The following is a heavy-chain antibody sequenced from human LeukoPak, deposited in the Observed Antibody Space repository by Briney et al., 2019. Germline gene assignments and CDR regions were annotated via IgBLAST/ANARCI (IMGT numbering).Heavy chain of an antibody. CDR2: FDPEDGET. D-gene: IGHD3-22*01. Sequence: ASVKVSCKVSGYTLTELSMHWVRQAPGKGLEWMGGFDPEDGETIYAQKFQGRVTMTEDTSTDTAYMELSSLRSEDTAVYYCATVRGSITMIVVVMSDAFDIWGQGTMVTVSS. CDR1: GYTLTELS. J-gene: IGHJ3*02. V-gene: IGHV1-24*01. CDR3: ATVRGSITMIVVVMSDAFDI.